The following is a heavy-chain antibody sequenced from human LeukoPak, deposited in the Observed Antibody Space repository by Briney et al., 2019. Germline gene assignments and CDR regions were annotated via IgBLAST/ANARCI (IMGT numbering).Heavy chain of an antibody. CDR1: GYTFTDYY. CDR3: ASYPRYSSSPPFDY. J-gene: IGHJ4*02. CDR2: INPKTGGT. Sequence: ASVKVSCKASGYTFTDYYMHWVRQAPGQGLQWMGRINPKTGGTNYAQKFQGRVTMTRDTTISTAYMELSRLTSDDTAVYFCASYPRYSSSPPFDYWGQGTLVTVSS. D-gene: IGHD6-6*01. V-gene: IGHV1-2*06.